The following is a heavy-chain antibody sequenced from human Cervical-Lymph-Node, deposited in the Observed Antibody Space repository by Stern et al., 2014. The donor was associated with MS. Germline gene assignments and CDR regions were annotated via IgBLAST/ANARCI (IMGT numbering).Heavy chain of an antibody. Sequence: QVTLRESGPTLVKPTQTLTLTCSFSGFSLTTLGVGVGWIRQPPGKAPEWLALIYWDDDKLYSPSLRSRLSITKDISKNQVVLTMTNVDPVDTATYYCAHSLISLGRAVPFDYWGHGTLVTVSS. J-gene: IGHJ4*01. V-gene: IGHV2-5*02. CDR2: IYWDDDK. CDR3: AHSLISLGRAVPFDY. D-gene: IGHD3-10*01. CDR1: GFSLTTLGVG.